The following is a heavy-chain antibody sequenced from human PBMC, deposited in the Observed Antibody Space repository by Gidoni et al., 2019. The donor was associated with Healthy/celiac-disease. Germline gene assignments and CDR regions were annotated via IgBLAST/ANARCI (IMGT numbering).Heavy chain of an antibody. J-gene: IGHJ6*02. D-gene: IGHD6-13*01. CDR1: GFTFGDYA. CDR3: TRDEGVQPHYYYGLDV. CDR2: IRSKAYGGTT. Sequence: EVQLVESGGGLVKPGRSLRLSCTASGFTFGDYAMSWFRPAPGKGLEWVGFIRSKAYGGTTEDAASVKGRFTISRDDSKSIAYLQMNSLKTEDTAVYYCTRDEGVQPHYYYGLDVWGQGTTVTVSS. V-gene: IGHV3-49*05.